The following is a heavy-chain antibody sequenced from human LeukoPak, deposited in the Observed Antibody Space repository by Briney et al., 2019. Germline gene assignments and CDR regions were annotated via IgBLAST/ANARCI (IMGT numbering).Heavy chain of an antibody. CDR1: GFTFSSYE. V-gene: IGHV3-48*03. CDR2: ISSSGSTI. J-gene: IGHJ4*02. CDR3: ARGGQSTVVTRGFDY. Sequence: GGSLRLSCAASGFTFSSYEMNWVRQAPGKGLEWVSYISSSGSTIYYADSVKGRFTISRDNAKNSLYLQMNSLRAEDTAVYYCARGGQSTVVTRGFDYWGQGTLVTVSS. D-gene: IGHD4-23*01.